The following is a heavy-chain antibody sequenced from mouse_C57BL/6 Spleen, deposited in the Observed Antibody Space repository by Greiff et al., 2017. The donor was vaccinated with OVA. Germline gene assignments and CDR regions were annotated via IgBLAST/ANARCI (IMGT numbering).Heavy chain of an antibody. Sequence: VQLQQPGAELVMPGASVKLSCKASGYTFTSYWMHWVKQRPGQGLEWIGEIDPSDSYTNYNQKFKGKSTLTVDKSSSTAYMQLSSLTSEDSAVDYCARRLGWYFDVWGTGTTVTVSS. D-gene: IGHD1-2*01. V-gene: IGHV1-69*01. CDR1: GYTFTSYW. CDR2: IDPSDSYT. J-gene: IGHJ1*03. CDR3: ARRLGWYFDV.